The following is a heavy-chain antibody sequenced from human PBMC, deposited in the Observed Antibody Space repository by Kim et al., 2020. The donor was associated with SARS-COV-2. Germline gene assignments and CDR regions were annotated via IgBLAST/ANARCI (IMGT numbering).Heavy chain of an antibody. CDR1: GFTLHDYV. D-gene: IGHD1-26*01. J-gene: IGHJ6*02. Sequence: GGSLRLSCAAPGFTLHDYVWYWLRQAPGKGLEWVSGITWNSGIVGYPYSVKGRFTISRYNDKNSLYLQMNSLRAEDTALYYCAKGTGAHYYYCMDGWGQGTTVTVSS. CDR3: AKGTGAHYYYCMDG. CDR2: ITWNSGIV. V-gene: IGHV3-9*01.